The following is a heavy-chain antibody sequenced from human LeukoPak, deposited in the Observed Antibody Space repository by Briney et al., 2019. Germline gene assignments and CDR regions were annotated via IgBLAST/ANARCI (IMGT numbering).Heavy chain of an antibody. D-gene: IGHD3-3*01. Sequence: ASVKVSCKASGYIFTGYYMHWVRQAPGQGLEWMGRINPNSGGTNYAQKFQGRVTMTRDTSITTAYMELSSLRSDDTAVYYCATAFGVVDFDYWGQGTLVTVSS. V-gene: IGHV1-2*06. J-gene: IGHJ4*02. CDR1: GYIFTGYY. CDR2: INPNSGGT. CDR3: ATAFGVVDFDY.